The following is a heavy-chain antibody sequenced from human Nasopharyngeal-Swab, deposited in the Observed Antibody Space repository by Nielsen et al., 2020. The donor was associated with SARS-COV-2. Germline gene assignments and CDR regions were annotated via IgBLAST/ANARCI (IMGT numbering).Heavy chain of an antibody. CDR1: GFTFSSYW. D-gene: IGHD6-13*01. V-gene: IGHV3-7*03. J-gene: IGHJ4*02. CDR3: ARSTSSSWYRPLDY. Sequence: GESLKISCAASGFTFSSYWMSWVRQAPGEGLEWVANIKQDGSEKYYVDSVKGRFTISRDNAKNSLYLQMNSLRAEDTAVYYCARSTSSSWYRPLDYWGQGTLVTVSS. CDR2: IKQDGSEK.